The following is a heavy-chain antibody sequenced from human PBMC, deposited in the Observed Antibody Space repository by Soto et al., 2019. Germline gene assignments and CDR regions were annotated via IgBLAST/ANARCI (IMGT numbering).Heavy chain of an antibody. CDR1: GGSISSYY. J-gene: IGHJ3*02. CDR3: ARVGITMVRGAFDI. Sequence: SETLSLTCTVSGGSISSYYWSWIRQPPGKGLEWIGYIYYSGSTNYNPSLKSRVTISVDTSKNQFSLKLSSVTAADTAVYYCARVGITMVRGAFDIWGQGTMVTVSS. CDR2: IYYSGST. D-gene: IGHD3-10*01. V-gene: IGHV4-59*01.